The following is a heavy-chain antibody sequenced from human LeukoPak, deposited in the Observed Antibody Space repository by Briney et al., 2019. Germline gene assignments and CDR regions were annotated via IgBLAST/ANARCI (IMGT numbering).Heavy chain of an antibody. CDR2: IIPIFGTA. Sequence: SLKLSCTASGGTFSSYAISWVRQAPGQGLEWMGGIIPIFGTANYAQKFQGRVTITADESTSTAYMELSSLRSEDTAVYYCARGAVAGTGPDYWGQGTLVTVSS. V-gene: IGHV1-69*01. CDR3: ARGAVAGTGPDY. J-gene: IGHJ4*02. D-gene: IGHD6-19*01. CDR1: GGTFSSYA.